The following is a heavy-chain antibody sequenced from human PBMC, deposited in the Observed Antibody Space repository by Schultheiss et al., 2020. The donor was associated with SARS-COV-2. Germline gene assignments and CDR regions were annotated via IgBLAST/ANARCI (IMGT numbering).Heavy chain of an antibody. Sequence: GGSLRLSCAASGFTFSSYEMNWVRQAPGKGLEWVSSITSGGSTIYYADSVKGRFTISRDNSKNTLYLQMNSLRAEDTAVYYCARETAPGDYWGQGTLVTVSS. V-gene: IGHV3-48*03. CDR1: GFTFSSYE. J-gene: IGHJ4*02. CDR3: ARETAPGDY. D-gene: IGHD1-1*01. CDR2: ITSGGSTI.